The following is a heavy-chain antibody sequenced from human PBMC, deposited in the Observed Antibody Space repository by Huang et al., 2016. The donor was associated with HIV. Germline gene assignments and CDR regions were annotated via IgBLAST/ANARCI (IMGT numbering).Heavy chain of an antibody. J-gene: IGHJ4*02. CDR2: INTNTGNP. CDR1: GYTFTTYA. CDR3: ARNSYNWNDISFDY. V-gene: IGHV7-4-1*02. D-gene: IGHD1-20*01. Sequence: QVQLVQSGSELKKPGASVRVSCKASGYTFTTYAINWVRQAPGQGLEWMGWINTNTGNPTYAQGFTGRFVFSLDTSVSTAYRQISSLKTEDTAVYYCARNSYNWNDISFDYWGQGTLVTVSS.